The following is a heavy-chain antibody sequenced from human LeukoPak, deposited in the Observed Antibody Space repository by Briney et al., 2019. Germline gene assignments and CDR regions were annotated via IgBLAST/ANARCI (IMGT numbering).Heavy chain of an antibody. D-gene: IGHD3-10*01. V-gene: IGHV4-59*11. CDR2: IYYSGST. J-gene: IGHJ6*03. Sequence: PSETLSLTCTVSGGSISSHYWSWIRQPPGKGLEWIGYIYYSGSTNYNPSLKSRVTISVDTSKNQFSLKLSSVTAADTAVYYCARANSGRFGEFYYMDVWGKGTTVTVSS. CDR3: ARANSGRFGEFYYMDV. CDR1: GGSISSHY.